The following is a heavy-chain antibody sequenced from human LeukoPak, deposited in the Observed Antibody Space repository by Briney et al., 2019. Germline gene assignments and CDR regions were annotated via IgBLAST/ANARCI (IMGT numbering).Heavy chain of an antibody. CDR2: IYTSGST. V-gene: IGHV4-4*07. CDR3: ARHGHNIVVVPAAGGYFDY. J-gene: IGHJ4*02. CDR1: GGSISSYY. D-gene: IGHD2-2*01. Sequence: SETLSLTCTVSGGSISSYYWSRIRQPAGKGLEWIGRIYTSGSTNYNPSLKSRVTISVDTSKNQFSLKLSSVTAADTAVYYCARHGHNIVVVPAAGGYFDYWGQGTLVTVSS.